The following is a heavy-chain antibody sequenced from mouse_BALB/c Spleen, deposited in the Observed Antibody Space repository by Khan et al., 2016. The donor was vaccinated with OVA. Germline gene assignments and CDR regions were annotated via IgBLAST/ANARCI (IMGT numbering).Heavy chain of an antibody. CDR3: AREGYRYDGAWFAY. V-gene: IGHV1-18*01. CDR2: INPYNGGT. D-gene: IGHD2-14*01. J-gene: IGHJ3*01. Sequence: EVQLQQSGPELVKPGASMKISCKASGYSFTGYTMNWVKQSHGKNLEWIGLINPYNGGTSYNQKLKGKATLTVDKSSSTAYMEILSLTYEDSAVYYCAREGYRYDGAWFAYWGQGTLVTVSA. CDR1: GYSFTGYT.